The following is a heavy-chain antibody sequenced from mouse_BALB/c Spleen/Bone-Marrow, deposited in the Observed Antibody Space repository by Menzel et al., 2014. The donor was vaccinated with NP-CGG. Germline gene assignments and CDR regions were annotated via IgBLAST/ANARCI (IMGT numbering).Heavy chain of an antibody. J-gene: IGHJ3*01. CDR3: ARPGRYDGAWFAY. CDR1: GYSFTVYT. CDR2: INPYNGGT. D-gene: IGHD2-14*01. V-gene: IGHV1-18*01. Sequence: EVQLQQSGPELVKPGASMKISCKASGYSFTVYTMNWVRQSYGKNLEWIGLINPYNGGTIYNQKFKGKATLTVDKSSSTAYMELLSLTSEDSAVYYCARPGRYDGAWFAYWGQGTLVTVSA.